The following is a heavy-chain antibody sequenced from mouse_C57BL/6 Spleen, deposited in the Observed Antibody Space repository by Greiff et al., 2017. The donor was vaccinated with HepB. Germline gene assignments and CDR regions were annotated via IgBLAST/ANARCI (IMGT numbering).Heavy chain of an antibody. D-gene: IGHD1-1*01. CDR1: GYSFTDYN. V-gene: IGHV1-39*01. CDR3: AREDGSSLYWYFDV. Sequence: VQLKQSGPELVKPGASVKISCKASGYSFTDYNMNWVKQSNGKSLEWIGVINPNYGTTSYNQKFKGKATLTVDQSSSTAYMQLNSLTSEDSAVYYCAREDGSSLYWYFDVWGTGTTVTVSS. CDR2: INPNYGTT. J-gene: IGHJ1*03.